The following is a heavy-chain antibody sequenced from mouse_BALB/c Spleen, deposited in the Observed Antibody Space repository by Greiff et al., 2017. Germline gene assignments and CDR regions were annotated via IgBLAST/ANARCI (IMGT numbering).Heavy chain of an antibody. Sequence: VKLMESGAELARPGASVKMSCKASGYTFTSYTMHWVKQRPGQGLEWIGYINPSSGYTNYNQKFKDKATLTADKSSSTAYMQLSSLTSEDSAVYYCARSGVVDYYAMDYWGQGTSVTVSS. CDR2: INPSSGYT. J-gene: IGHJ4*01. D-gene: IGHD1-1*01. CDR1: GYTFTSYT. CDR3: ARSGVVDYYAMDY. V-gene: IGHV1-4*01.